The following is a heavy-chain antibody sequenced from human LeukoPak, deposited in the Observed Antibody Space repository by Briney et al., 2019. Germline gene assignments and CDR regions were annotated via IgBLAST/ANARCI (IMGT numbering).Heavy chain of an antibody. Sequence: GGSLRLSCAASGFTFSSYAKSWGRQAPGKGLEWVSAISGSGGSTYYADSVKGRFTISRDNSKTTLYLQMNSLRAEDTAVYYCAKDSRVSMVAGVTLDAFDIWGQGTMVTVSS. CDR3: AKDSRVSMVAGVTLDAFDI. J-gene: IGHJ3*02. V-gene: IGHV3-23*01. D-gene: IGHD2-15*01. CDR1: GFTFSSYA. CDR2: ISGSGGST.